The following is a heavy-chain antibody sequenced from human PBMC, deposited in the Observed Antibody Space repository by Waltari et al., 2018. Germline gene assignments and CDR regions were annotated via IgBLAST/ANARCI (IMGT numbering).Heavy chain of an antibody. Sequence: EVQLVESGGGLVQPGGSLRLSCAVSGFTFSSYEMNWVRQAPGKGLDGVSYISSSGNTIYYADSVKGRFTISRDNAKKLLYLQMNSLRAEDTAVYYCARDSLDSGNYYVYHFYGLDVWGQGTTVTVS. CDR1: GFTFSSYE. CDR2: ISSSGNTI. D-gene: IGHD1-26*01. CDR3: ARDSLDSGNYYVYHFYGLDV. V-gene: IGHV3-48*03. J-gene: IGHJ6*02.